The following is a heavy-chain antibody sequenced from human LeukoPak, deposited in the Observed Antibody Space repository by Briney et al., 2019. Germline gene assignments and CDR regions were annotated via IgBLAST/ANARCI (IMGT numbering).Heavy chain of an antibody. D-gene: IGHD3-10*01. Sequence: GGSLRLSCAASGFIVSSYSMNWVRQAPGKGLEWVSSISSSSSYIYYADSVKGRFTISRDNARNSLYLQMNNLRAEDTAVYYCARGSVITMVRGVIAPFDYWGQGTLVTVSS. J-gene: IGHJ4*02. CDR2: ISSSSSYI. CDR1: GFIVSSYS. V-gene: IGHV3-21*01. CDR3: ARGSVITMVRGVIAPFDY.